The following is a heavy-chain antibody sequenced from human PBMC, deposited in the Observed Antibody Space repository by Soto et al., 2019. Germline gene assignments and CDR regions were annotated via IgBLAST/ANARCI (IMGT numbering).Heavy chain of an antibody. Sequence: QVHLVQSGAEVKKPAASVKVSCKGSGYDFTTYGITWVRQAPGQGLEWMAWISAHNGNTDYAQKLQGRVTVTRDTSTSTAYMELRSLRSDDTAMYYCARGRYGDYWGQGALVTVSS. J-gene: IGHJ4*02. V-gene: IGHV1-18*01. D-gene: IGHD4-17*01. CDR3: ARGRYGDY. CDR1: GYDFTTYG. CDR2: ISAHNGNT.